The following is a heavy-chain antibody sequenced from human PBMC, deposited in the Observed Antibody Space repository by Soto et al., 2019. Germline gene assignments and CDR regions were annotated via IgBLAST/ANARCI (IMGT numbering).Heavy chain of an antibody. CDR1: GFTFGSYA. Sequence: GGSLRLSCAASGFTFGSYAMHWVRQAPGKGLEWVSTFSLGGARTFYADSVEGRFTVSADSSKDTLYLQMSSLRGDDTAVYFCTAGGAYDSVFYYYYMDVWGKGTTVTVS. J-gene: IGHJ6*03. CDR3: TAGGAYDSVFYYYYMDV. CDR2: FSLGGART. V-gene: IGHV3-23*01. D-gene: IGHD5-12*01.